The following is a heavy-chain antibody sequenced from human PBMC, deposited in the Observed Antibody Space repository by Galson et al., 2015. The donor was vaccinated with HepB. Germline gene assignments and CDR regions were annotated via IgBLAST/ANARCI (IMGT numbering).Heavy chain of an antibody. D-gene: IGHD3-10*01. V-gene: IGHV3-64D*06. Sequence: SLRLSCAASGFTFSSYAMHWVRQAPGKGLEYVSAISSNGGSTYYADSVKGRFTISRDNSKNTLYLQMSSLRAEDTAVYYCVKDPLYYYGSGSYSDYWGQGTLVTVSS. CDR3: VKDPLYYYGSGSYSDY. J-gene: IGHJ4*02. CDR1: GFTFSSYA. CDR2: ISSNGGST.